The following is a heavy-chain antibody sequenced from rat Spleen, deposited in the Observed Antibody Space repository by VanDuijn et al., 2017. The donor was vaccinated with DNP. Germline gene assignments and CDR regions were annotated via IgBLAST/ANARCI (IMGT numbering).Heavy chain of an antibody. CDR3: LTDSLTLDDPFDY. CDR1: GFTFSDYY. J-gene: IGHJ2*01. V-gene: IGHV5-20*01. Sequence: EVLLVESDGGLVQPGRSLKLSCAVSGFTFSDYYMAWVRQAPTKGLEWVASISTGGGNTYYRDSVKGRFIISRDNAKSCLYLQMDSLRSEDTATYYCLTDSLTLDDPFDYWGQGVMVTVSS. D-gene: IGHD1-12*01. CDR2: ISTGGGNT.